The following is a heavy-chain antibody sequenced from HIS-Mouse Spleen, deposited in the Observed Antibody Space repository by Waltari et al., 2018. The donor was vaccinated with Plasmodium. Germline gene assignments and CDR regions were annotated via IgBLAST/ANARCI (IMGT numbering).Heavy chain of an antibody. V-gene: IGHV4-39*01. Sequence: QLQLQESGPGLVKPSETLSPTRTFPGRSISMSCYYWGWIRQPPGQGLEWIGSIYYSGSTYYNPSLKSRVTISVDTSKNQFSLKLSSVTAADTAVYYCARRGGSYYYFDYWGQGTLVTVSS. D-gene: IGHD1-26*01. J-gene: IGHJ4*02. CDR2: IYYSGST. CDR1: GRSISMSCYY. CDR3: ARRGGSYYYFDY.